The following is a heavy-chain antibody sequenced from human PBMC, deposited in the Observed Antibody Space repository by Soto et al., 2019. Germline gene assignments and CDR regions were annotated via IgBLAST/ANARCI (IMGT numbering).Heavy chain of an antibody. V-gene: IGHV3-30-3*01. Sequence: QVQLVESGGGVVQPGRSLRLSCAASGFTFSNYAIHWVRQAPGKGLEWVAAISYDGSNKYYADSVKGRFTISRDNSKSTLYLQVNSLRADDTAVYYCARGTSSGWYYFDYWGQGTLVTDSS. CDR3: ARGTSSGWYYFDY. J-gene: IGHJ4*02. D-gene: IGHD6-19*01. CDR2: ISYDGSNK. CDR1: GFTFSNYA.